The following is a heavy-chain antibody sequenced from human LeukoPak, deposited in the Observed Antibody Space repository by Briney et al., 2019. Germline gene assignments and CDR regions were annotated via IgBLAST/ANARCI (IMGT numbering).Heavy chain of an antibody. D-gene: IGHD6-6*01. Sequence: SETLSLTCTVSGGSISISSYYWGWIRQPPGKGLEWIGSIYYSGSTYYNPSLKSRVTISVDTSKNQFSLKLSSVTAADTAVYYCARRPSLKYGMDVWGQGTTVTVSS. V-gene: IGHV4-39*07. CDR1: GGSISISSYY. CDR2: IYYSGST. CDR3: ARRPSLKYGMDV. J-gene: IGHJ6*02.